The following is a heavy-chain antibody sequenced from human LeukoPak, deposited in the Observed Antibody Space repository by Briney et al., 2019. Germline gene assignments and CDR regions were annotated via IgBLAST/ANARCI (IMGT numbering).Heavy chain of an antibody. CDR3: AKAHLPGYSYGIAY. CDR1: GFTFDDYA. D-gene: IGHD5-18*01. Sequence: GRSLRLSCAASGFTFDDYAMHWVRQAPGKGLEWGSGISWNSGSIGYADSVKGRFTISRDNAKNSLYLQLNSLRAEDTALYYCAKAHLPGYSYGIAYWGQGTLVPVSS. V-gene: IGHV3-9*01. J-gene: IGHJ4*02. CDR2: ISWNSGSI.